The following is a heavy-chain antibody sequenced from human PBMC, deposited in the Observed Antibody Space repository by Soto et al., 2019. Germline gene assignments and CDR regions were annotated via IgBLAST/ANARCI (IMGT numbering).Heavy chain of an antibody. D-gene: IGHD1-1*01. V-gene: IGHV4-31*03. CDR1: GASISSGGYY. J-gene: IGHJ4*02. Sequence: QVQLLESGPGLVKPSQTLSLICNVSGASISSGGYYWSWIRQRPGGGLEWLGFIYYSGISHYNPSLKSRATISVDTAKNQCPLKLVSETAADTAVYYWAGKEWTQLGFHCWGQGALVSVS. CDR2: IYYSGIS. CDR3: AGKEWTQLGFHC.